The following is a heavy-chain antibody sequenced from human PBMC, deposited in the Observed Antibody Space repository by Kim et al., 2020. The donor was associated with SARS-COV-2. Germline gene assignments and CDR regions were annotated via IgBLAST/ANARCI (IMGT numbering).Heavy chain of an antibody. CDR1: GGSISSSNW. D-gene: IGHD6-13*01. J-gene: IGHJ4*02. V-gene: IGHV4-4*02. Sequence: SETLSLTCAVSGGSISSSNWWSWVRQHPGKGLEWIGEIYHSGSTNYNPSLKSRVTISVDKSKNQFSLKLSSVTAADTAVYFCAREAAEPYYFDYWGQGTLVTVSS. CDR2: IYHSGST. CDR3: AREAAEPYYFDY.